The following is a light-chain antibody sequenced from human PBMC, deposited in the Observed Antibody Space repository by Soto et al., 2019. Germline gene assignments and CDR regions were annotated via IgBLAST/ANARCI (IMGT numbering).Light chain of an antibody. CDR3: KQSSTFPLT. CDR2: AVS. Sequence: DIQMTQSPSSVSASVGDRVTILGRGGQGLNSWLAWYQQNPGKAPNLLIYAVSNLQSGVPSRFSGSASGTDFTLTISSLQPEDFATYFCKQSSTFPLTFGGGTKIEIK. V-gene: IGKV1-12*01. J-gene: IGKJ4*01. CDR1: QGLNSW.